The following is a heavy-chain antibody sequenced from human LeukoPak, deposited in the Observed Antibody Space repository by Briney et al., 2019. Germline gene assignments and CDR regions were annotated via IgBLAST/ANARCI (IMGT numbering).Heavy chain of an antibody. CDR2: IHTSGRS. CDR1: GGSISSGSYY. V-gene: IGHV4-61*02. Sequence: SETLSLTCTVSGGSISSGSYYWSWIPQPAGQGLVWIVRIHTSGRSNYNPTLRVRVTISVDTSKIQFILELTSVAAAAAAVYSCARGVTYYYDSSGYLYWGQRTLVTVYS. CDR3: ARGVTYYYDSSGYLY. D-gene: IGHD3-22*01. J-gene: IGHJ4*02.